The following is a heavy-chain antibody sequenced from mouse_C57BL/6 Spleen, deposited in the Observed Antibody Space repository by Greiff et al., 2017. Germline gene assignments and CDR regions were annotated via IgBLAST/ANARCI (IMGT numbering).Heavy chain of an antibody. J-gene: IGHJ3*01. CDR2: INPGSGGT. CDR3: ARVDGYYPFAY. CDR1: GYAFTNYL. Sequence: QVQLQQSGAELVRPGTSVKVSCKASGYAFTNYLIEWVKQRPGQGLEWIGVINPGSGGTNYNEKLKGKATLTADKSSSTAYMQLSSLTSEDSAVYFCARVDGYYPFAYWGQGTLVTVSA. D-gene: IGHD2-3*01. V-gene: IGHV1-54*01.